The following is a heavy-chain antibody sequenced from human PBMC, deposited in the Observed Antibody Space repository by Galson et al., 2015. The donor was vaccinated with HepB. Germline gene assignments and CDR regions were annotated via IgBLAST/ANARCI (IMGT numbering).Heavy chain of an antibody. CDR3: ARERGAGWYEGNDY. CDR2: ISHDGRNT. D-gene: IGHD6-19*01. CDR1: GFTFSSYS. J-gene: IGHJ4*02. V-gene: IGHV3-30*04. Sequence: SLRLSCAASGFTFSSYSIHWVREAPGKGLEWVAIISHDGRNTYYAYSVKDRFTISRDNSRNTLYLQMNGLRSDDTAVYYCARERGAGWYEGNDYWGQGTRVVVSS.